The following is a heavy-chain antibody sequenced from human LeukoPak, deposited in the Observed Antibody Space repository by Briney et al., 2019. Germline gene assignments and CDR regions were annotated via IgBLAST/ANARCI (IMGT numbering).Heavy chain of an antibody. CDR3: AKVNTYDSSGYFDY. V-gene: IGHV3-9*01. CDR2: ISWNSGSI. J-gene: IGHJ4*02. D-gene: IGHD3-22*01. CDR1: GFTFDDYA. Sequence: GGSLRLSCAASGFTFDDYAMHWVRQAPGKGLEWVSGISWNSGSIGYADSVKGRFTISRDNAKNSLYLQMNSLRAEDTALYYCAKVNTYDSSGYFDYWGRGTLVTVSS.